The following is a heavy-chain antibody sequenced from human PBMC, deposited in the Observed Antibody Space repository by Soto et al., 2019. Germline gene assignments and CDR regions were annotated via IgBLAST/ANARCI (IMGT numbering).Heavy chain of an antibody. CDR3: AREFGNGVVVAAAYQMGGSDP. Sequence: QVQLQESGPGLVKPSQTLSLTCTVSGGSISSGDYYWSWIRQPPGKGLEWIGYIYYSGSTYYNPSLKSRVTISVDTSKNQFSLKLSSVTAADTAVYYCAREFGNGVVVAAAYQMGGSDPWGQGTLVTVSS. D-gene: IGHD2-15*01. J-gene: IGHJ5*02. V-gene: IGHV4-30-4*01. CDR2: IYYSGST. CDR1: GGSISSGDYY.